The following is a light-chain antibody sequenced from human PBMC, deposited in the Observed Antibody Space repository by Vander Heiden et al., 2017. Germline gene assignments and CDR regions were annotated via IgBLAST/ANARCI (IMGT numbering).Light chain of an antibody. CDR3: CSYAGSYSVV. CDR1: SSDVGGYNY. V-gene: IGLV2-11*01. Sequence: QSALTQPRSVSGSPGQSVTISCTGTSSDVGGYNYVSWYQNHPGKVPKVLIYDLTQRPSGVPDRFSGSKSGNTASLTISGLQADDEADYFCCSYAGSYSVVFGGGTKLTVL. CDR2: DLT. J-gene: IGLJ2*01.